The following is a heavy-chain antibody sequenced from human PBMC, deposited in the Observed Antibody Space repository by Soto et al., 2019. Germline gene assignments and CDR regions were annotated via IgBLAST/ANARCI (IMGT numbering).Heavy chain of an antibody. J-gene: IGHJ4*02. CDR2: IYYSGST. V-gene: IGHV4-39*01. Sequence: QLQLQESGPGLVKPSETLSLTCTVSGGSISSSSYYWGWIRQPPGKGLEWIGSIYYSGSTYYNPSLKSRVTISVDTSKNQFSLKLSSVTAADTAVYYCARHPRYCSGGSCYSFDYWGQGTLVTVSS. D-gene: IGHD2-15*01. CDR1: GGSISSSSYY. CDR3: ARHPRYCSGGSCYSFDY.